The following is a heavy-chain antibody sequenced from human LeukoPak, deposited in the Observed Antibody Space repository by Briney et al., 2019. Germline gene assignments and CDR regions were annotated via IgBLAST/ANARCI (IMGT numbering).Heavy chain of an antibody. D-gene: IGHD3-22*01. CDR2: INHSGST. J-gene: IGHJ4*02. CDR1: GGSFSGYY. Sequence: SETLSLTCAVYGGSFSGYYWSWIRQPPGKGLEWIGEINHSGSTNYNPSLKSRVTISVDTSKNQFSLKLSSVTAADTAVYYCARVKVGMHYYDSSGYYYGNFDYWGQGTLVTVSS. CDR3: ARVKVGMHYYDSSGYYYGNFDY. V-gene: IGHV4-34*01.